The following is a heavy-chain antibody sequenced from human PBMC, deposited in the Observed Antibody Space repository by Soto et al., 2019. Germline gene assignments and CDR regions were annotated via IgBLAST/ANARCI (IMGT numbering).Heavy chain of an antibody. V-gene: IGHV5-51*01. Sequence: PGASLKISCNGSGYAFPNYWIDWVRQMPGKGLEWMGIISPRDSDIRYSPSFQGQVTISADKSINTAYLQWSSLKASDTAIYYCARHYYYDSRAYYAMDVWGQGTTVTVSS. CDR3: ARHYYYDSRAYYAMDV. D-gene: IGHD3-22*01. CDR1: GYAFPNYW. CDR2: ISPRDSDI. J-gene: IGHJ6*02.